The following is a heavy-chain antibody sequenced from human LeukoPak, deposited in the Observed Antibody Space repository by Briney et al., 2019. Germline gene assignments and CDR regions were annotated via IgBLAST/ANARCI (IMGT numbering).Heavy chain of an antibody. CDR1: GYTLTELS. CDR3: ARDSIVPPGYYGMDV. D-gene: IGHD2-8*01. J-gene: IGHJ6*02. Sequence: GASVKVSCKVSGYTLTELSMHWVRQAPGKGLEWMGGFDPEDGKTIYAQKLQGRVTMTTDTSTSTAYMELRSLRSDDTAVYYCARDSIVPPGYYGMDVWGQGTTVTVSS. V-gene: IGHV1-24*01. CDR2: FDPEDGKT.